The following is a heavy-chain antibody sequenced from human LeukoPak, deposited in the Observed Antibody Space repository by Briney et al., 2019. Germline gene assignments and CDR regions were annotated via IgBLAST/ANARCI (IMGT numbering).Heavy chain of an antibody. CDR3: ARDRPPQIVCCGMDV. V-gene: IGHV1-69*13. D-gene: IGHD5/OR15-5a*01. CDR1: GGTFSSYA. Sequence: SVKVSCKASGGTFSSYAISWVRQAPEHGLEWMGGSVPIFATANCAQKLQGRVTITADESTSTAYMELSSLRSEDTAVYYCARDRPPQIVCCGMDVWGQGTTVTVSS. CDR2: SVPIFATA. J-gene: IGHJ6*02.